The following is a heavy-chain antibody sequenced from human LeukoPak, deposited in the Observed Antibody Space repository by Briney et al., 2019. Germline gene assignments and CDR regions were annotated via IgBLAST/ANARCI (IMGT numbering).Heavy chain of an antibody. J-gene: IGHJ4*02. CDR2: ISGSSTST. CDR3: AKETTYNIFSPFDY. V-gene: IGHV3-23*01. CDR1: GFTFSSFA. Sequence: GGSLRLYCAASGFTFSSFAMSWVCQAPGKGLEWVSDISGSSTSTYDGDSVKGRFTITRDNSRNTLYLQISSLRADDTAVYYCAKETTYNIFSPFDYWGQGTLVTVSS. D-gene: IGHD2/OR15-2a*01.